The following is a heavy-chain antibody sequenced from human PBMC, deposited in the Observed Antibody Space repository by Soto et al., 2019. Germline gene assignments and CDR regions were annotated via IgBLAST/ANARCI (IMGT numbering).Heavy chain of an antibody. J-gene: IGHJ4*02. CDR2: IIGVFPTT. Sequence: QVQLVQSGAEVKKPGSSVKVSCKTSGGSQATSWVRQAPGQGPEWLGGIIGVFPTTNKAEKFQGRVTITADKSTGTAYMELSSLTPVDTAVYYCATVGPPLSGAFTYGYEGPFDYWGQGTLVIVSS. V-gene: IGHV1-69*06. D-gene: IGHD5-18*01. CDR3: ATVGPPLSGAFTYGYEGPFDY. CDR1: GGSQA.